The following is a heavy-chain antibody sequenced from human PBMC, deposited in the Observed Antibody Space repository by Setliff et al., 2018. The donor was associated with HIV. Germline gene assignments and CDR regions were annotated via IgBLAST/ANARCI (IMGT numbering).Heavy chain of an antibody. J-gene: IGHJ6*03. CDR3: ARADSRRGAGYQYMDV. CDR1: GYPIIEAYY. D-gene: IGHD4-4*01. Sequence: PSETLSLTCAVSGYPIIEAYYWLWIRQSPTMGLEYIGIIFRGVTTYYNPSLRSRVALSMDTSKNQFSLRLSSVTAADTAIYYCARADSRRGAGYQYMDVWGKGTTVTVSS. V-gene: IGHV4-38-2*01. CDR2: IFRGVTT.